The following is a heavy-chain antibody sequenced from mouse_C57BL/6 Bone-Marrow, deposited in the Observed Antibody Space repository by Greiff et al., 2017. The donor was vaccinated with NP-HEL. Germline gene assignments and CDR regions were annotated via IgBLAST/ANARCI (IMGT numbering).Heavy chain of an antibody. J-gene: IGHJ3*01. Sequence: EVKLMESGPVLVKPGASVKMSCKASGYTFTDYYMNWVKQSHGKSLEWIGEINPYNGGTSYNQKFKGKATLTVDKSSSTAYMELNSLTSEDSAVYAGASRAIYCYGSSPFAYWGQGTLVTVSA. CDR3: ASRAIYCYGSSPFAY. CDR2: INPYNGGT. D-gene: IGHD1-1*01. V-gene: IGHV1-19*01. CDR1: GYTFTDYY.